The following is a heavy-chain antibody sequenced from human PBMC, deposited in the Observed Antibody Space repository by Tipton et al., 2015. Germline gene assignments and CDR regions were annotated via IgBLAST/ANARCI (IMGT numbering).Heavy chain of an antibody. CDR2: IDWNGGRT. J-gene: IGHJ2*01. Sequence: SLRLSCAASGFTFDDYGMTWVRQVPGKGLEWVAGIDWNGGRTGYADSVKGRFIISRDNAKNSLYLQMNSLRAEDTAVYYCAKDDSDYGWYFDLWGRGTLVTVSS. V-gene: IGHV3-20*04. D-gene: IGHD4-17*01. CDR1: GFTFDDYG. CDR3: AKDDSDYGWYFDL.